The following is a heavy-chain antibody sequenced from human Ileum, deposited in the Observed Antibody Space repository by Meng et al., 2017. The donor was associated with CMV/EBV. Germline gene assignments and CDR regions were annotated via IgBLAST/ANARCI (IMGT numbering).Heavy chain of an antibody. CDR2: INNRGST. CDR3: ARASPQRRFLSY. CDR1: NSAFSDYY. V-gene: IGHV4-34*01. D-gene: IGHD3-3*01. J-gene: IGHJ4*02. Sequence: QVQLKQWGPGQLKPSEPLSLVCAVNNSAFSDYYWTWIRQSPGKGLEWIGEINNRGSTNYNPSLKSRVTISIDTSRNQFSLKLTSMTAADTAVYYCARASPQRRFLSYWGQGTLVTVSS.